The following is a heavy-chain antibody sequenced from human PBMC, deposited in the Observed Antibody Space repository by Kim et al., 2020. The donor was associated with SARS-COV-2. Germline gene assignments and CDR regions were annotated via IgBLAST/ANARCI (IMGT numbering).Heavy chain of an antibody. Sequence: GGSLRLSCAASGFTFSSYGMHWVRQAPGKGLEWVAVISYDGSNKYYADSVKGRFTISRDNSKNTLYLQMNSLRAEDTAVYYCARAKIVVVPPDGYWGQGTLVTVSS. CDR1: GFTFSSYG. CDR3: ARAKIVVVPPDGY. V-gene: IGHV3-33*05. J-gene: IGHJ4*02. D-gene: IGHD3-22*01. CDR2: ISYDGSNK.